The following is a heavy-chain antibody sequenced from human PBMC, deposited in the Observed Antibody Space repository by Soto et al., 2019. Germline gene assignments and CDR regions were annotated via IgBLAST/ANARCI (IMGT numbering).Heavy chain of an antibody. V-gene: IGHV4-59*08. CDR2: VHHSWGS. D-gene: IGHD3-10*01. Sequence: QVQLQESGPGLLKPSETLSLSCTVSGGSISSYYWSWFRQSPGKRMEWIGYVHHSWGSSYNPSLQSRVAISLDTSKSQFSLKVTSVTATDTAVYYCARQGFGPLHGLVDVWGQGTKVTVSS. CDR3: ARQGFGPLHGLVDV. CDR1: GGSISSYY. J-gene: IGHJ6*02.